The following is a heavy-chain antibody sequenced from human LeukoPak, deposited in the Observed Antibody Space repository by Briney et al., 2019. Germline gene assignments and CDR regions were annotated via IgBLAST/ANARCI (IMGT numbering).Heavy chain of an antibody. V-gene: IGHV4-59*11. Sequence: SETLSLTCTVSGGSISSHYWSWIRQPPGKGLEWIGYIYYSGSTNYNPSLKSRVTISVDTSKNQFPLKLSSVTAADTAVYYCARAVTVESNWFDPWGQGTLVTVSS. D-gene: IGHD2/OR15-2a*01. CDR1: GGSISSHY. J-gene: IGHJ5*02. CDR2: IYYSGST. CDR3: ARAVTVESNWFDP.